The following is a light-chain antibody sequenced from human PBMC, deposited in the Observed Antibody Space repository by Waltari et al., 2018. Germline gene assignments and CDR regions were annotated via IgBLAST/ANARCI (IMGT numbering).Light chain of an antibody. V-gene: IGLV5-45*02. CDR1: RGINVGTYR. Sequence: QAVLTQPSSLSASPGASASLTCTLRRGINVGTYRIYWYQPKPGSPPQYLLRYKSDSDKQQGSGVPSRFSGSKDASANAGNLVISGLQSEDEADYYCMIWHSSAWVFGGGTKLTVL. J-gene: IGLJ3*02. CDR3: MIWHSSAWV. CDR2: YKSDSDK.